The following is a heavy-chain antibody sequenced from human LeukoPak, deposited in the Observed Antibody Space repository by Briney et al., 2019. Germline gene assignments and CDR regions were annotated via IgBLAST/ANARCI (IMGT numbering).Heavy chain of an antibody. CDR3: VRSSRWQLAFVY. CDR2: IYYSGST. J-gene: IGHJ4*02. V-gene: IGHV4-59*01. CDR1: GGSISSYY. Sequence: PSETLSLTCTVSGGSISSYYWSWIRQPPGKGLEWIGYIYYSGSTNYNPSLKSRVTISVDTSKNQFSLKLSSVTAADTAVYYCVRSSRWQLAFVYWGQGTLVTVSS. D-gene: IGHD6-13*01.